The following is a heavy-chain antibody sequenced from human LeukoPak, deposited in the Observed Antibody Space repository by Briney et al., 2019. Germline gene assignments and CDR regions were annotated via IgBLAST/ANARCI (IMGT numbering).Heavy chain of an antibody. J-gene: IGHJ6*02. CDR1: GFTFSNFW. Sequence: GGSLRLSCTASGFTFSNFWMTWVRQVPGRGPEWVANVNRDGSETYYLDSVKGRFTISKDNAKNSLYLQMNSLRAEDTALYHCARNNGMDVWGQGTTVIVSS. CDR2: VNRDGSET. V-gene: IGHV3-7*03. CDR3: ARNNGMDV.